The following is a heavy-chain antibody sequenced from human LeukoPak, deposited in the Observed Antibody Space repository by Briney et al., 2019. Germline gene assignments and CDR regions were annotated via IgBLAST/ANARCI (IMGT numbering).Heavy chain of an antibody. J-gene: IGHJ4*02. CDR3: AKDIGSDYGDYLDY. CDR2: ISGSGGST. V-gene: IGHV3-23*01. Sequence: PGGSLRLSCAASGFTFSSYAMSWVRQAPGKGLEWVSAISGSGGSTYYADSVKGRFTISRDNAKNSLYLQMNRLRAEDMALYYCAKDIGSDYGDYLDYWGQGTLVTVSS. CDR1: GFTFSSYA. D-gene: IGHD4-17*01.